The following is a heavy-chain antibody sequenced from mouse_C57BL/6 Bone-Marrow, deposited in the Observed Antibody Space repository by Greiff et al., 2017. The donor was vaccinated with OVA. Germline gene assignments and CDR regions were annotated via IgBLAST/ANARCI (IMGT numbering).Heavy chain of an antibody. CDR2: INPNYGTT. D-gene: IGHD1-1*01. CDR1: GYSFTDYN. J-gene: IGHJ2*01. Sequence: VVKPGASVKISCKASGYSFTDYNMDWVKQSNGKSLEWIGVINPNYGTTSYNQKFKGKATLTVDQSSSTAYMQLNSLTSEDSAVYYCAIYYGSSYDYWGQGTTLTVSS. CDR3: AIYYGSSYDY. V-gene: IGHV1-39*01.